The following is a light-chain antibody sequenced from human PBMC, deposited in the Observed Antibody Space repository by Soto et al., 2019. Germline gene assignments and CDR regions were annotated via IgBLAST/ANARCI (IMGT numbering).Light chain of an antibody. V-gene: IGKV1-5*03. CDR3: QKYNSYPLT. J-gene: IGKJ4*02. CDR2: KAS. CDR1: QSISSW. Sequence: DIQMTQSHSTLSASVGDRVTITCRASQSISSWLAWYQQKPGKAPKLLIYKASSLESGVPSRFSGSGSGTEFTLTISSLQPDDFATYYCQKYNSYPLTFGGGTKVEIK.